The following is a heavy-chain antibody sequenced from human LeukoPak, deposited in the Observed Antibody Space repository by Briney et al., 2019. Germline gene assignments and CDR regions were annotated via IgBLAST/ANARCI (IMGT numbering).Heavy chain of an antibody. CDR2: IKQDGSEK. J-gene: IGHJ4*02. V-gene: IGHV3-7*01. CDR3: ARDDYYDSSGYYNSIDY. Sequence: GGSLRLSCAASGFIFGSFWMSWVRQAPGKGLDWVANIKQDGSEKYYVDSVKGRFTISRDNADYSLYLQMNSLRAEDTAVYYCARDDYYDSSGYYNSIDYWGQGTLVTVSS. CDR1: GFIFGSFW. D-gene: IGHD3-22*01.